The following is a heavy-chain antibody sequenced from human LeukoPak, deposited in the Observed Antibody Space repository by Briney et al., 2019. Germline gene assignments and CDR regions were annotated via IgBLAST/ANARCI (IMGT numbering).Heavy chain of an antibody. CDR2: IYYSGST. D-gene: IGHD3-22*01. V-gene: IGHV4-39*01. Sequence: SETLSLTCTVSGGSISSSRYYWGWIRQPPEKGLEWIGTIYYSGSTYDNPSLKSRVTVSVDTSKNQFSLKLSSVTAADTAVYYCARPLYDRSGYYYFDHWGQGTLVTVSS. CDR3: ARPLYDRSGYYYFDH. CDR1: GGSISSSRYY. J-gene: IGHJ4*02.